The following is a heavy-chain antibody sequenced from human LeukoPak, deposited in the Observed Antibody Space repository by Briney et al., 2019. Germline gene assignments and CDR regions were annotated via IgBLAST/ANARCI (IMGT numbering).Heavy chain of an antibody. CDR1: GFTFSSYD. V-gene: IGHV3-23*01. CDR2: IRPSGDNT. D-gene: IGHD6-19*01. CDR3: ARVAGWHWFDP. J-gene: IGHJ5*02. Sequence: TGGPLRLSCAASGFTFSSYDTTWVRQAPGRGLEWVSSIRPSGDNTYYGDSVKGRFTISRDNSKNTVYLQMNNMRVDDTAVYYCARVAGWHWFDPWGQGTLVTVSS.